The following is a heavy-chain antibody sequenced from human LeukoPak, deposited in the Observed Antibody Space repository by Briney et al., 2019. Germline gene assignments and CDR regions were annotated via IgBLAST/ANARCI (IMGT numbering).Heavy chain of an antibody. J-gene: IGHJ4*02. Sequence: SEPLSLTCTVSGSSITSSSYFWAWIRQTPGQGLDWIGTTYYSGSTYYNPPFKSRVTLLLDTSKCTFSLKLSSVTAADTAVYYCARGVVTTQGGYGHFDYWGLGTLVTVSS. CDR2: TYYSGST. V-gene: IGHV4-39*07. CDR3: ARGVVTTQGGYGHFDY. CDR1: GSSITSSSYF. D-gene: IGHD2-21*02.